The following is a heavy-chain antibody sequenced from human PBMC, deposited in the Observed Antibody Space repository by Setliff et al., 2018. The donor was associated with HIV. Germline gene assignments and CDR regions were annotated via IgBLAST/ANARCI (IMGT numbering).Heavy chain of an antibody. D-gene: IGHD3-10*01. CDR2: IIPILGMS. Sequence: GASVKVSCKPSGYTFTAYGLSWVRQAPGQGLEWMGGIIPILGMSIYAQKFQGRVTITADESTSTAYMELSSLGSDDTAVYYCAREKKSYGSDGAPVDYWGQGTLVTVSS. CDR3: AREKKSYGSDGAPVDY. V-gene: IGHV1-69*10. CDR1: GYTFTAYG. J-gene: IGHJ4*02.